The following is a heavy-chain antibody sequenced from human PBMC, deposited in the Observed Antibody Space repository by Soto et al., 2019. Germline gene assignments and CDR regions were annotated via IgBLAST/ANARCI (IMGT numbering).Heavy chain of an antibody. V-gene: IGHV1-46*01. CDR2: IKPSGGST. Sequence: ASVKVSCKASGYTFTSYYMHWVRQAPGQGLEWMGIIKPSGGSTSYAQKFQGRVTMTRDTSTSTVYMELSSLRSEDTAVYYCARDTAARLYYYYGMDVWGQGTTVTVSS. J-gene: IGHJ6*02. D-gene: IGHD6-6*01. CDR3: ARDTAARLYYYYGMDV. CDR1: GYTFTSYY.